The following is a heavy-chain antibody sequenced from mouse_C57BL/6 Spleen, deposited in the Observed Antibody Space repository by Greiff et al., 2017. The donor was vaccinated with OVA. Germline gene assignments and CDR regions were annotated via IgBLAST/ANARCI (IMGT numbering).Heavy chain of an antibody. CDR1: GYTFTSYW. Sequence: QVQLKESGAELVKPGASVKLSCKASGYTFTSYWMHWVKQRPGRGLEWIGRIDPNSGGTKYNEKFKSKATLTVDKPSSTAYMQLSSLTSEDSAVYYCARQGDLDDYDPFAYWGQGTLVTVSA. V-gene: IGHV1-72*01. CDR2: IDPNSGGT. CDR3: ARQGDLDDYDPFAY. J-gene: IGHJ3*01. D-gene: IGHD2-4*01.